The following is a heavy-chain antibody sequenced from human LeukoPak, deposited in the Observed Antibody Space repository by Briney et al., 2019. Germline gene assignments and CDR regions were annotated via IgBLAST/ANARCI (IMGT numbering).Heavy chain of an antibody. CDR2: IYNSGST. CDR3: ARGRTVKGAVAVGTVNDY. D-gene: IGHD6-19*01. CDR1: GGSISSYY. V-gene: IGHV4-59*01. Sequence: SETLSLTCTVSGGSISSYYWSWIRQPPGKGLEWIGYIYNSGSTNYNPSLRSRVTISVDTSKNQFSLKLSSVTAADTAVYYCARGRTVKGAVAVGTVNDYWGQGILVTVSS. J-gene: IGHJ4*02.